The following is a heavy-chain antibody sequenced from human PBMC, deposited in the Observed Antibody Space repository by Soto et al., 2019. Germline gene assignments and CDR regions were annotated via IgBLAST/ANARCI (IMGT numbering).Heavy chain of an antibody. CDR2: ISADGSDT. D-gene: IGHD2-8*02. CDR1: GFSFSNNW. J-gene: IGHJ6*03. Sequence: GGSLRLSCVASGFSFSNNWMHWVRHAPGKGPVWVSRISADGSDTHYADSVQGRFTISRDNAKNTLYLQMNTLSVEDAAVYFCAKDEYWESHFYYFMDLWGKGTPVTVSS. CDR3: AKDEYWESHFYYFMDL. V-gene: IGHV3-74*01.